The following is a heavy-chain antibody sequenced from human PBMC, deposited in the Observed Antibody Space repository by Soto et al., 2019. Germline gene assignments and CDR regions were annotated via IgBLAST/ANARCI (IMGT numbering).Heavy chain of an antibody. CDR1: GFTVSSNY. CDR3: AKDTTYSIVVVTAVDY. J-gene: IGHJ4*02. CDR2: ISGSGGST. Sequence: GGSLRLSCAASGFTVSSNYMSWVRQAPGKGLEWVSAISGSGGSTYYADSVKGRFTISRDNSKNTLYLQMNSLRAEDTAVYYCAKDTTYSIVVVTAVDYWGQGT. D-gene: IGHD2-21*02. V-gene: IGHV3-23*01.